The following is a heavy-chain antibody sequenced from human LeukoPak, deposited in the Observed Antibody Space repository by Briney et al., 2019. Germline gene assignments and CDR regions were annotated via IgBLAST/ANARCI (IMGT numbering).Heavy chain of an antibody. J-gene: IGHJ4*02. CDR2: IIPIFGTA. Sequence: AVKVSCKASGGTFSSYAISWVRQAPGQGLEWMGGIIPIFGTANYAQKFQGRVTITADKSTSTAYMELSSLRSEDTAVYYCARDRGGSIAAAGTFDYWGQGTLVTVSS. CDR3: ARDRGGSIAAAGTFDY. CDR1: GGTFSSYA. V-gene: IGHV1-69*06. D-gene: IGHD6-13*01.